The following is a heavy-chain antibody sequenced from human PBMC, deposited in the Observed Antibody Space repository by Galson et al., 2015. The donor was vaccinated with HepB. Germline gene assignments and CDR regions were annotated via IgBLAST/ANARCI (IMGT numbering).Heavy chain of an antibody. J-gene: IGHJ6*03. Sequence: SLRLSCAASGFTFSDYGMHWVRQAPGKGLEWVAIIWYDGSNKYYEDSVKGRFTISRDNSKNTLFLQMNSLRAEDTAVYYCARNTDYYYMDVWGKGTTVTVSS. D-gene: IGHD2-2*02. V-gene: IGHV3-33*01. CDR3: ARNTDYYYMDV. CDR1: GFTFSDYG. CDR2: IWYDGSNK.